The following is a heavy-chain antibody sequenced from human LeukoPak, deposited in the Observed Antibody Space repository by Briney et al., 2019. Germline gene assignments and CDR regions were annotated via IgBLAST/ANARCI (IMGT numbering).Heavy chain of an antibody. Sequence: SSETLSLTCAVYGGSFSGYYWGWIRQPPGKGLEWIGEINHSGSTNYNPSLKSRVTISVDTSKNQFSLKLSSVTAADTAVYYCARGGYSGYDLGPPFDYWGQGTLVTVSS. CDR2: INHSGST. J-gene: IGHJ4*02. V-gene: IGHV4-34*01. CDR3: ARGGYSGYDLGPPFDY. D-gene: IGHD5-12*01. CDR1: GGSFSGYY.